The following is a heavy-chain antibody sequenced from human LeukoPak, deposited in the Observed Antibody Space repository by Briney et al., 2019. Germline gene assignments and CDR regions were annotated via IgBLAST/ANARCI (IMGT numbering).Heavy chain of an antibody. CDR2: IYYSGST. CDR1: GGPISSYY. D-gene: IGHD3-10*01. CDR3: ARGLTMVRGVIGGYWFDP. Sequence: PSETLSLTCTVSGGPISSYYWSWIRQPPGKGLEWIGYIYYSGSTNYNPSLKSRVTISVDTSKNQFSLKLSSVTAADTAVYYCARGLTMVRGVIGGYWFDPWGQGTLVTVSS. V-gene: IGHV4-59*08. J-gene: IGHJ5*02.